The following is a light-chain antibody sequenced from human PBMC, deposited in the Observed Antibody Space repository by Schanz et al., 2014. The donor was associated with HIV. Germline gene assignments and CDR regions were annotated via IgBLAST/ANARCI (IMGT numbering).Light chain of an antibody. J-gene: IGKJ4*01. V-gene: IGKV3D-15*01. CDR1: QSVNNN. CDR3: QQYNNWPLT. Sequence: EIVMTQSPVTLSVSPGERATLSCRASQSVNNNLAWYQQKSGQPPRLLIYGASTRATGIPARFSGSGSGTDFTLTISSLQSEDFASYYCQQYNNWPLTFGGGTKVEIK. CDR2: GAS.